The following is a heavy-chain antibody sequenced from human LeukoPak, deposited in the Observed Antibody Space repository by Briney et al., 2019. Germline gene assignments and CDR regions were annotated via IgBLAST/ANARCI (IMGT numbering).Heavy chain of an antibody. Sequence: SQTLSLTCTVSAGSISISGYSWGWIRQHPGRGLEFIGYVYYSGSTYYNPSLQGRVTISIDTSKNQFSLNLSSVTAADTAVYYCARVFAPAMDKRTFDIWGQGTKVTVSS. CDR3: ARVFAPAMDKRTFDI. CDR1: AGSISISGYS. CDR2: VYYSGST. V-gene: IGHV4-31*03. D-gene: IGHD5-18*01. J-gene: IGHJ3*02.